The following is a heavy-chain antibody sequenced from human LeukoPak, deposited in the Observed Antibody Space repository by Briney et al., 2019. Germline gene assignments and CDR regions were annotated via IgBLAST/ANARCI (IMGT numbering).Heavy chain of an antibody. CDR2: IIPILGIA. D-gene: IGHD2-21*01. Sequence: SVKVSCKASGGTFSSYAISWVRQAPGQGLEWMGRIIPILGIANYAQKFQGRVTITADKSTSTAYMELSSLRSEDTAVYYCAREEGGGAYALDHWGQGTLVTVSS. CDR3: AREEGGGAYALDH. CDR1: GGTFSSYA. J-gene: IGHJ4*02. V-gene: IGHV1-69*04.